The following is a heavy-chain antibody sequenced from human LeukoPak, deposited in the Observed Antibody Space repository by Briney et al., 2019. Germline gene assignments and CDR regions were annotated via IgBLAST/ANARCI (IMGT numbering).Heavy chain of an antibody. Sequence: GGSLRLTCAASGLTFDDYGMAWVRQAPGKGLEWVSDINWNGGSIVYADSVKGRFTVSRDNAKNSLYLQMNSLRAEDTALYYCAREKYDSSGYYTDSYYFDYWGQGTLVTVSS. J-gene: IGHJ4*02. V-gene: IGHV3-20*04. D-gene: IGHD3-22*01. CDR2: INWNGGSI. CDR1: GLTFDDYG. CDR3: AREKYDSSGYYTDSYYFDY.